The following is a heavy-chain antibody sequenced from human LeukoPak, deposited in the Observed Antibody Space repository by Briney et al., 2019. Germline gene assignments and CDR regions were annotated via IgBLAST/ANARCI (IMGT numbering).Heavy chain of an antibody. CDR1: GYTFTGYY. J-gene: IGHJ4*02. V-gene: IGHV1-2*02. CDR2: INPNSGGT. Sequence: ASVKVSCKASGYTFTGYYMHWVRQASGQGLEWMGWINPNSGGTNYAQKFQGRVTMTRDTSISTAYMELSRLRSDDTAVYYCARVGKHSGSYYGYWGQGTLVTVSS. CDR3: ARVGKHSGSYYGY. D-gene: IGHD1-26*01.